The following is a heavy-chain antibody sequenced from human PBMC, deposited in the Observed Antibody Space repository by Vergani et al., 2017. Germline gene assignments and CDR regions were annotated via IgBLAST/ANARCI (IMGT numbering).Heavy chain of an antibody. V-gene: IGHV4-61*02. CDR2: IYTSGST. Sequence: QVQLQESGPGLVKPSQTLSLTCTVSGGSISSGSYYWSWIRQPAGKGLEWIGRIYTSGSTNYNPSLKSRVTMSVDTSKNQFSLKLSSVTAADTAVYYCASRNFWSXYYRPHYYYYYMDVWGKGTTVTVSS. J-gene: IGHJ6*03. CDR3: ASRNFWSXYYRPHYYYYYMDV. D-gene: IGHD3-3*01. CDR1: GGSISSGSYY.